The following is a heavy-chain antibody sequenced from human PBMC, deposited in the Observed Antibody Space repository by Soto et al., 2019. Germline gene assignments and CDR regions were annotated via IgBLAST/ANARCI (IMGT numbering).Heavy chain of an antibody. CDR3: ARCSGWYGQCYFDC. CDR1: GFIVSASY. Sequence: DVQLVETGGGLIQPGGSLRLSCAATGFIVSASYMSWVRQAPGKGLEWVSVIYSDGGTYYADSVKGRFTISRDNSKNTLYLQMNSLSAEDTAVYYCARCSGWYGQCYFDCWGQGTLVTVSS. J-gene: IGHJ4*02. D-gene: IGHD6-13*01. V-gene: IGHV3-53*02. CDR2: IYSDGGT.